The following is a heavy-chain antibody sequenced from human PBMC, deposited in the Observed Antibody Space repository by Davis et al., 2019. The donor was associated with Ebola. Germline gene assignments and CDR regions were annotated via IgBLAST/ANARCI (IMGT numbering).Heavy chain of an antibody. J-gene: IGHJ4*02. CDR2: IYYSGTT. Sequence: MPSDTLSLTCTVSDGSIRSYYWTWLRQPPGKGPQWIGSIYYSGTTYYNPSLKSRVTISVDTSKSQFSLKLNSVTGADTAVYYCGRHSHNSGFDYWGQGPLVTVSS. D-gene: IGHD3-22*01. CDR3: GRHSHNSGFDY. V-gene: IGHV4-39*01. CDR1: DGSIRSYY.